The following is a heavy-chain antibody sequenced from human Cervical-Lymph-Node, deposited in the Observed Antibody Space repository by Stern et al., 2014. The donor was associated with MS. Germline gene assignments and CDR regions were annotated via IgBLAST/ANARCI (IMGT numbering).Heavy chain of an antibody. V-gene: IGHV1-46*03. Sequence: VQLVQSGAEVKKPGASVKVSCKASGYTFTSYYMHWVRQAPGQGLEWMGIINPSGGSTSYAQKVQGRVTMSRDTSTSTVYMELSSLRSEETAVYYGARDALRGWGFDYWGQGTLVTVSS. J-gene: IGHJ4*02. D-gene: IGHD4-17*01. CDR2: INPSGGST. CDR3: ARDALRGWGFDY. CDR1: GYTFTSYY.